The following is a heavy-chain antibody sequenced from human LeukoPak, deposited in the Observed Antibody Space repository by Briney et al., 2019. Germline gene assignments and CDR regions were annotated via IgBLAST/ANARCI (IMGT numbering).Heavy chain of an antibody. J-gene: IGHJ4*02. CDR2: ISSSGSTI. CDR1: GFTFSDYY. D-gene: IGHD1-26*01. V-gene: IGHV3-11*01. CDR3: ARDGWVGATWGHPYYFDY. Sequence: GGSLRLSCAASGFTFSDYYMSWIRQAPGKGLEWVSYISSSGSTIYYADSVKGRFTISRDNAKNSLYLQMNSLRAEDTAVYYCARDGWVGATWGHPYYFDYWGQGTLVTVSS.